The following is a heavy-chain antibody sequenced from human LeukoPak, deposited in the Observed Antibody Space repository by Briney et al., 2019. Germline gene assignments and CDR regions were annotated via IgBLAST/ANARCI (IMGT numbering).Heavy chain of an antibody. V-gene: IGHV3-23*01. Sequence: GVSLRLSCAASGFTFSSYGMSWVRQAPGKGLEWVSAISGSGGSTYYADSVKGRFTISRDNSKNTLYLQMNSLRAEDTAVYYCAKAGAVVVVAAKFFDYWGQGTLVTVSS. D-gene: IGHD2-15*01. CDR2: ISGSGGST. CDR1: GFTFSSYG. CDR3: AKAGAVVVVAAKFFDY. J-gene: IGHJ4*02.